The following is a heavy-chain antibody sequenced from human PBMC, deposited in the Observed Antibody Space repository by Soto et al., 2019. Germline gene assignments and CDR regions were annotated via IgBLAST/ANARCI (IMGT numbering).Heavy chain of an antibody. J-gene: IGHJ6*02. Sequence: QVPLVQSGAEVKKPGASVKVSCKASGYTFTGYYMHWVRQAPGQGLEWMGWINPNSGGTNYAQKFQGWVTMTRDTSISTAYMELSRLRSDDTAVYYCARDIVVVPAASHYYYYYGMDVWGQGTTVTVSS. CDR3: ARDIVVVPAASHYYYYYGMDV. D-gene: IGHD2-2*01. CDR1: GYTFTGYY. V-gene: IGHV1-2*04. CDR2: INPNSGGT.